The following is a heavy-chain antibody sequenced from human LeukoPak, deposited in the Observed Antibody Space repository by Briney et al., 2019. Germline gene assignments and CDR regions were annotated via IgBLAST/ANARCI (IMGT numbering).Heavy chain of an antibody. V-gene: IGHV4-34*01. J-gene: IGHJ4*02. CDR3: ARGRPIAGAVLNLDY. CDR1: GGSFSGYY. Sequence: SETLSLTCAVYGGSFSGYYWSWIRQPPGKGLEWIGEINHSGSTNYNPSLKSRVTISVDTSKNQFSLKLSSVTAADKAVYYCARGRPIAGAVLNLDYWGQGTLVTVSS. CDR2: INHSGST. D-gene: IGHD6-13*01.